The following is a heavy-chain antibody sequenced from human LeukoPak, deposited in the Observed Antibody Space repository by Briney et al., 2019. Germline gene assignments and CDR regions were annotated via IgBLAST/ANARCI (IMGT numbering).Heavy chain of an antibody. CDR2: ISFDGTDA. J-gene: IGHJ4*02. D-gene: IGHD3-22*01. Sequence: GGSLRLSCAASGFTFSSYAIHWVRQAPGKGLEWVAVISFDGTDAFYADSVKGRFTISKDNSKNTLYMRMSSLRAEDTAVYYCAKRRYDSSGHFDSWGQGTLVTVSS. CDR3: AKRRYDSSGHFDS. V-gene: IGHV3-30*04. CDR1: GFTFSSYA.